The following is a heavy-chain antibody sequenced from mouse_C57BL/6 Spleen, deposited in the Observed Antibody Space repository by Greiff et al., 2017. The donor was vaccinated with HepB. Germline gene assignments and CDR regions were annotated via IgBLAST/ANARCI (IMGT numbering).Heavy chain of an antibody. D-gene: IGHD1-1*01. CDR2: IYPGDGDT. CDR3: ARSKLRGYFDV. V-gene: IGHV1-80*01. Sequence: QVHVKQSGAELVKPGASVKISCKASGYAFSSYWMNWVKQRPGKGLEWIGQIYPGDGDTNYNGKFKGKATLTADKSSSTAYMQLSSLTSEDSAVYFCARSKLRGYFDVWGTGTTVTVSS. J-gene: IGHJ1*03. CDR1: GYAFSSYW.